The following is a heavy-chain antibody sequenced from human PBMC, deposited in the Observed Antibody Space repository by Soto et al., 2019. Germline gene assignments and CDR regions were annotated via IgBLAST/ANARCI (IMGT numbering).Heavy chain of an antibody. CDR2: IIPIFGTA. V-gene: IGHV1-69*06. Sequence: SVKVSCKASGGTFSSYAISWVRQAPGQGLEWMGGIIPIFGTANYAQKFQGRVTITADKSTSTAYMELSSLRSEDTAVYYCARGSLSSGNHGSYYCYCGMDVWGQGTTVTVSS. CDR3: ARGSLSSGNHGSYYCYCGMDV. D-gene: IGHD3-3*01. CDR1: GGTFSSYA. J-gene: IGHJ6*02.